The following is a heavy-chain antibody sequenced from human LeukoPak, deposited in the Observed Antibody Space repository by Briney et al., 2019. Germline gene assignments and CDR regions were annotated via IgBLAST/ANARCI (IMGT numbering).Heavy chain of an antibody. CDR1: GFTLNSYL. V-gene: IGHV3-7*01. J-gene: IGHJ3*01. Sequence: GGSQRLFCAASGFTLNSYLMSWVRQASGRGLEWVANINKDGSEENYLDSVKGRFTVSRDNAKNSLYLQMNSLRGEDTAVYYCARSNPNRNALDLWGQGPMDTISS. CDR2: INKDGSEE. CDR3: ARSNPNRNALDL. D-gene: IGHD1-14*01.